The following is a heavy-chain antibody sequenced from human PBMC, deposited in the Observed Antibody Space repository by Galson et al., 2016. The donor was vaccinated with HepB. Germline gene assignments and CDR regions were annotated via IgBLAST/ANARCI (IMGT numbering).Heavy chain of an antibody. CDR3: ASQFSEPKSDPLDH. V-gene: IGHV3-30*06. D-gene: IGHD2/OR15-2a*01. Sequence: LRLSCAGSGFTFSTYVMHWVRQAPGKGPQWVTVISNDGNIKTYADSVKGRFTISRDNSRNTVFLQMNSLGPEDTAVYYCASQFSEPKSDPLDHWGQGTLVTVSS. CDR1: GFTFSTYV. J-gene: IGHJ4*02. CDR2: ISNDGNIK.